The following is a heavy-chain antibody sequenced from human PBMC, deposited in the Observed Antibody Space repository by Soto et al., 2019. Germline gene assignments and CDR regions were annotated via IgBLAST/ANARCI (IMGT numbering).Heavy chain of an antibody. D-gene: IGHD4-17*01. J-gene: IGHJ5*02. CDR2: IIPILGIA. CDR3: AGGLIGRGTATDNWFDP. CDR1: GGTFSSYT. V-gene: IGHV1-69*02. Sequence: QVQLVQSGAEVKKPGSSVKVSCKASGGTFSSYTISWVRQAPGQGLEWMGRIIPILGIANYAQKFQGRVTITADKSTSTAYMELSSLRSEDTAVYYCAGGLIGRGTATDNWFDPWGQGTLVTVSS.